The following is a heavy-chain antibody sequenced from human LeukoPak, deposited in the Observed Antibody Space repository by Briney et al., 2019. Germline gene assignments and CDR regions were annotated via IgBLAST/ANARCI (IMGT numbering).Heavy chain of an antibody. D-gene: IGHD5-12*01. V-gene: IGHV3-7*03. CDR3: ASRDSGYDSQFDY. CDR1: GFTFSSYC. CDR2: IKQDGSEK. Sequence: GGSLRLSCAASGFTFSSYCMSWVRQAPGKGLEWVANIKQDGSEKYYVDSVKGRFTISRDNAKNSLYLQMSSLRAEDTAVYYCASRDSGYDSQFDYWGQGTLVTVSS. J-gene: IGHJ4*02.